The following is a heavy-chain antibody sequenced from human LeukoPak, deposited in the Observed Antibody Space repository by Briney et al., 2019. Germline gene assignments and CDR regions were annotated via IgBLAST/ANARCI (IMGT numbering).Heavy chain of an antibody. D-gene: IGHD3-22*01. CDR1: GYTLTELS. V-gene: IGHV1-24*01. CDR3: ATAYYDSSGYYWMKAFDI. Sequence: ASVKVSCKVSGYTLTELSMHWVRQAPGKGLEWKGGFDPEDGETIYAQKFQGRVTMTEDTSTDTAYMELSSLRSEDTAVYYCATAYYDSSGYYWMKAFDIWGQGTMVTVSS. CDR2: FDPEDGET. J-gene: IGHJ3*02.